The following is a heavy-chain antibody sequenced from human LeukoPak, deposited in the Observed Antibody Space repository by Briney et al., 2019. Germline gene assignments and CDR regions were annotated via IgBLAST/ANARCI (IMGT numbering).Heavy chain of an antibody. J-gene: IGHJ4*02. V-gene: IGHV3-23*01. CDR3: AKLYSGSYGSFDY. D-gene: IGHD1-26*01. Sequence: GGSLRLSCAASGFTLSSYAMSWVRQAPGKGLEWVSAISGSGGSTYYADSVKGRFTISRDNSKNTLYLQMNSLRVEDTAVYYCAKLYSGSYGSFDYWGQGTLVTVSS. CDR1: GFTLSSYA. CDR2: ISGSGGST.